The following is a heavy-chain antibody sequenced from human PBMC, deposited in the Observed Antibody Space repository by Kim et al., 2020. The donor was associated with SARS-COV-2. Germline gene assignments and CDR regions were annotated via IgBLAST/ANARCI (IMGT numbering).Heavy chain of an antibody. CDR1: GFTLNKAW. J-gene: IGHJ4*01. CDR3: APEIPDSSGYYYFDN. D-gene: IGHD3-22*01. Sequence: GGSLRLSCAASGFTLNKAWMSCVRQAPGKGLEWVGRIKSNTDDGSTIYAAPVKGRFTISRDDSNNTLFLQMNSLKTEDTAVDYCAPEIPDSSGYYYFDN. CDR2: IKSNTDDGST. V-gene: IGHV3-15*01.